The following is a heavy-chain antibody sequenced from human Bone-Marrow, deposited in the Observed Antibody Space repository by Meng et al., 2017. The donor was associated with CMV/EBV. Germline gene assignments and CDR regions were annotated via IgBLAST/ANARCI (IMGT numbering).Heavy chain of an antibody. CDR1: GFTVSANY. Sequence: EGQLWEAGGGLVQPGGSLRLACAASGFTVSANYMSWVRQAPGKGLEWISIIYDGGKTYYADSVKGRFTISTDNSKNTLYPQMNSLRAEDTAVYYCAREIPQEWASWGQGTLVTVSS. D-gene: IGHD2-21*01. CDR3: AREIPQEWAS. V-gene: IGHV3-66*01. J-gene: IGHJ4*02. CDR2: IYDGGKT.